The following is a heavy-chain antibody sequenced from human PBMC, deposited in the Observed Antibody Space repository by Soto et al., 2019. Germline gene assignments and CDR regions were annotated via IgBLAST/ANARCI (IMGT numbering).Heavy chain of an antibody. V-gene: IGHV3-30*09. CDR1: GFTFSTYA. Sequence: PGGSLRLSCAVSGFTFSTYAVHWVRQAPGKGLEWVAVISFDGSNKYYADSVKGRFAISRDNSKNTLYLQMTSLRAEDTAVYYCARDADSGNYGMDVWGPGTTVTVSS. CDR2: ISFDGSNK. D-gene: IGHD1-26*01. J-gene: IGHJ6*02. CDR3: ARDADSGNYGMDV.